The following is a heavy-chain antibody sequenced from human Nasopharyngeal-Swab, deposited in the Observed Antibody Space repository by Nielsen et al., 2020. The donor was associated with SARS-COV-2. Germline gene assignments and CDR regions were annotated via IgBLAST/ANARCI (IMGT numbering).Heavy chain of an antibody. D-gene: IGHD2-2*01. CDR1: GFTFSSYD. V-gene: IGHV3-13*04. Sequence: GESLKLSCAASGFTFSSYDMHWVRQATGKGLEWVSAIGTAGDTYYPGSVKGRFTISRENAKNSLYLQMNSLRAEDTAVYYCATRSASWTRGDYWGQGTLVTVSS. CDR2: IGTAGDT. CDR3: ATRSASWTRGDY. J-gene: IGHJ4*02.